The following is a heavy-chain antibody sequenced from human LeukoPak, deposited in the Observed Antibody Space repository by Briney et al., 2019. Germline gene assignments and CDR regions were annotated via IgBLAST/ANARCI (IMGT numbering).Heavy chain of an antibody. CDR1: GGSISSSSYY. D-gene: IGHD5-18*01. J-gene: IGHJ3*02. Sequence: PSETLSLTCTVSGGSISSSSYYWGWIRQPPGKGLEWIGSIYYSGSTYYNPSLKSRVTISVDTSKNQFSLKLSSVTAADTAVYYCARRYSYAPDDAFDIWGQGTMVTVSS. CDR3: ARRYSYAPDDAFDI. CDR2: IYYSGST. V-gene: IGHV4-39*01.